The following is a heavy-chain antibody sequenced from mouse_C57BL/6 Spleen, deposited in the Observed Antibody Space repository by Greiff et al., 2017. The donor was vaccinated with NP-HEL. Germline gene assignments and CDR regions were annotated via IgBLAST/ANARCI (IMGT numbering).Heavy chain of an antibody. J-gene: IGHJ4*01. CDR3: ARKCDGYHGAMDY. Sequence: EVKLQQSGPELVKPGASVKIPCKASGYTFTDYNMDWVKQSHGKSLEWIGDINPNNGGTIYNQKFKGKATLTVDKSSSTAYMELRSLTSEDTAVYYCARKCDGYHGAMDYWGQGTSVTVSS. D-gene: IGHD2-3*01. CDR2: INPNNGGT. CDR1: GYTFTDYN. V-gene: IGHV1-18*01.